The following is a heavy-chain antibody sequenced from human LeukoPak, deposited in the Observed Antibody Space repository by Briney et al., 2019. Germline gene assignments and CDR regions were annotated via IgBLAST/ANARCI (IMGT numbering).Heavy chain of an antibody. J-gene: IGHJ5*02. V-gene: IGHV3-30*04. CDR1: GFTFSSYA. D-gene: IGHD6-19*01. Sequence: GGSLRLSCAASGFTFSSYAMSWVRKAPGKGLEWVAVISYDGSNKSYADSVKERFTISRDNAKNTLYLQMKSLRAEDTAVYYCARGLRIAVAASLLPNWFDPWGQGTLVTVSS. CDR2: ISYDGSNK. CDR3: ARGLRIAVAASLLPNWFDP.